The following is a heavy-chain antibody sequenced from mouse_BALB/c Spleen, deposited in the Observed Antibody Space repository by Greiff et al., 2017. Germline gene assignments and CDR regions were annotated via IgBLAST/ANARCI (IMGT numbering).Heavy chain of an antibody. CDR3: APYSNWYFDV. Sequence: EVKLMESGAELVKPGASVKLSCTASGFNIKDTYMHWVKQRPEQGLEWIGRIDPANGNTKYDPKFQGKATITADTSSNTAYLQLSSLTSEDTAVYYCAPYSNWYFDVWGAGTTVTVSS. CDR2: IDPANGNT. J-gene: IGHJ1*01. CDR1: GFNIKDTY. D-gene: IGHD6-5*01. V-gene: IGHV14-3*02.